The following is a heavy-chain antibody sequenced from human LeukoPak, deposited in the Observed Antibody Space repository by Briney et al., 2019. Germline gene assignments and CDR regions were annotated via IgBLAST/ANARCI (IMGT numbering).Heavy chain of an antibody. Sequence: SETLSLTCAVSGYSISSDYYWGWLRPPPGKGLEWLGTIYQSGSTNYNPSLRSRISISVDTSRNQFSLTLRSVTAADTALYYCARVRNYAAGYPDCWGQGTLVTVSS. V-gene: IGHV4-38-2*01. CDR1: GYSISSDYY. CDR2: IYQSGST. J-gene: IGHJ4*01. D-gene: IGHD1-7*01. CDR3: ARVRNYAAGYPDC.